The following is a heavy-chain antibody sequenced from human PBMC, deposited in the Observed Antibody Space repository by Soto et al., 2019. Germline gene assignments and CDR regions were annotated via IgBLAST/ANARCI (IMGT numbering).Heavy chain of an antibody. CDR2: IYHTGNT. CDR3: ARAVGIHDAFAI. D-gene: IGHD3-16*02. V-gene: IGHV4-59*13. J-gene: IGHJ3*02. Sequence: QVRLHESGPGLVKPSETLSLTCTVSTDSFNDYYWSWIRQPPGKGLEWIGSIYHTGNTNYNPSLESRVSISVDTSTIQFSLSLCSVTAADTSVYYCARAVGIHDAFAIWGQGTLVSVSS. CDR1: TDSFNDYY.